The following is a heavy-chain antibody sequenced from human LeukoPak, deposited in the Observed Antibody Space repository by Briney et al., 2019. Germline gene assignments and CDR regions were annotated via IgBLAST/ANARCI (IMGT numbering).Heavy chain of an antibody. J-gene: IGHJ6*02. V-gene: IGHV4-59*01. Sequence: PSEALSLTCTVSGGSISHYYWSWIRQPPGKGLEWIGYIYYSGTTNYNPSLKSRVTISVDTSKNQFSLKLNSVTAADTAVYYCAREDPRTKVPEGMDVWGQGTTVTVSS. CDR3: AREDPRTKVPEGMDV. D-gene: IGHD4/OR15-4a*01. CDR2: IYYSGTT. CDR1: GGSISHYY.